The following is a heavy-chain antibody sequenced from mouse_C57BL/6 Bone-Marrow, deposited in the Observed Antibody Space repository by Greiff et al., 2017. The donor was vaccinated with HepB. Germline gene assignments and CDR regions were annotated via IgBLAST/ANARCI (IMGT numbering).Heavy chain of an antibody. Sequence: EVQRVESGGDLVKPGGSLKLSCAASGFTFSSYGISWVRQTPDKRLEWVATISSGGSYTYYPDSVKGRFTISRDNAKNTLYLQMSSLKSEDTAMYYCARPIYYYGIRWFAYWGQGTLVTVSA. CDR2: ISSGGSYT. V-gene: IGHV5-6*01. J-gene: IGHJ3*01. D-gene: IGHD1-1*01. CDR1: GFTFSSYG. CDR3: ARPIYYYGIRWFAY.